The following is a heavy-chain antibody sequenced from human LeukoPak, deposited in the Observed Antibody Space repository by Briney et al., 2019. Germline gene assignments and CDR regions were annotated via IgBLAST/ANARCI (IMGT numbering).Heavy chain of an antibody. V-gene: IGHV3-15*01. CDR2: IKSKTGGGTT. CDR1: GFTFSNAW. J-gene: IGHJ4*02. D-gene: IGHD5-18*01. CDR3: TTAGLQLWLNPRVGRLRY. Sequence: GGSLRLSCAASGFTFSNAWMSWVRQAPGKGLEWVGRIKSKTGGGTTDYAAPVKGRFTISRDDSKTTLYLKMTSLKPEATAVYSCTTAGLQLWLNPRVGRLRYWGQGTLVTVSS.